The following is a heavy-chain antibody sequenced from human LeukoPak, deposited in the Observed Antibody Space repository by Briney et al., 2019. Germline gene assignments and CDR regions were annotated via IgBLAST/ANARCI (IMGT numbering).Heavy chain of an antibody. D-gene: IGHD3-16*02. CDR1: GGSFSGYY. CDR3: ARGAMITFGGVIVTNWFDP. Sequence: SETLSLTCAVYGGSFSGYYWSWIRQPPGKGLEWIGEINHSGSTNYNPSLKGRVTISVDTSKNQFSLKLSSVTAADTAVYYCARGAMITFGGVIVTNWFDPWGQGTLVTVSS. V-gene: IGHV4-34*01. J-gene: IGHJ5*02. CDR2: INHSGST.